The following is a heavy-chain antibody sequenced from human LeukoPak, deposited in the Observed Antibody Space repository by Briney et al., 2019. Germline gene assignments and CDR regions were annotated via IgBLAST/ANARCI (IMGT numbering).Heavy chain of an antibody. CDR1: GFTFSSYW. J-gene: IGHJ6*03. CDR2: INTDGSST. V-gene: IGHV3-74*01. CDR3: ARDSPIGTVWSGYPRGYYYMDV. Sequence: GGSLRLSCAASGFTFSSYWMHWVRQAPGKGLVWVSRINTDGSSTSYADSVKGRFTISRDNAKNTLYLQMNSLRAEDTAVYYCARDSPIGTVWSGYPRGYYYMDVWGKGTTVTVSS. D-gene: IGHD3-3*01.